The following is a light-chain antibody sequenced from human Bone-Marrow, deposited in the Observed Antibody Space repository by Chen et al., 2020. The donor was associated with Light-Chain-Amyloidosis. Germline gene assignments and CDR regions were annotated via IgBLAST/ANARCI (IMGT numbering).Light chain of an antibody. CDR1: SSDVGGYNY. Sequence: QSALTQPASVSGSPGQPITISCTGTSSDVGGYNYVSWYQQHPGKAPKLMIYDVSNRPSGVSNRFSGSKSGNTASLNISGLQAEDEADYYCSSYTSSSTLVLGGGTKLTVL. CDR2: DVS. V-gene: IGLV2-14*01. CDR3: SSYTSSSTLV. J-gene: IGLJ3*02.